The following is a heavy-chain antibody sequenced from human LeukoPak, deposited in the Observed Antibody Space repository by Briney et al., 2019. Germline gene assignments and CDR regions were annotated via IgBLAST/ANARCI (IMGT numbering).Heavy chain of an antibody. D-gene: IGHD6-13*01. CDR1: GFTFSSYG. CDR3: ARDLSVAAAVHFDY. J-gene: IGHJ4*02. CDR2: ISSSSSYI. Sequence: GSLRLSCAASGFTFSSYGMHWVRQAPGKGLEWVSSISSSSSYIYYADSVKGRFTISRDNAKNSLYLQMNSLRAEDTAVYYCARDLSVAAAVHFDYWGQGTLVTVSS. V-gene: IGHV3-21*01.